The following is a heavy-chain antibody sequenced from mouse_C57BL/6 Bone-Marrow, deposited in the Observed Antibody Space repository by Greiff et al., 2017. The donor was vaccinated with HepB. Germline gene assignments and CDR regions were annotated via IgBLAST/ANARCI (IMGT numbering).Heavy chain of an antibody. V-gene: IGHV5-17*01. CDR2: ISSGSSTN. D-gene: IGHD4-1*01. CDR1: GFTFSDYG. J-gene: IGHJ2*01. CDR3: ERVGLPTFDY. Sequence: DVMLVESGAGLVKPGASLKLSCAASGFTFSDYGMHWVRQAPVKGLEWVAYISSGSSTNYYADTVKGRVTITRDNAKNTLFLQMTSLRSEDTAMYYCERVGLPTFDYWGQGTTLTVSS.